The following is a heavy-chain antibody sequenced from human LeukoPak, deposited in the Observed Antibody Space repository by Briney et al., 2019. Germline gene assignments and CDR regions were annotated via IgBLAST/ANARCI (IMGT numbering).Heavy chain of an antibody. D-gene: IGHD3-3*01. J-gene: IGHJ4*02. CDR2: INTDGSST. V-gene: IGHV3-74*01. CDR1: GFTFSSYW. CDR3: ARGVATYDFWNGYV. Sequence: QPGGSLRLSCAASGFTFSSYWMHWVRQAPGKGLVWVSRINTDGSSTYADSVKGRFTISRDNAKNSLYLQMNSLRAEDTAVYYCARGVATYDFWNGYVWGQGTLVTASS.